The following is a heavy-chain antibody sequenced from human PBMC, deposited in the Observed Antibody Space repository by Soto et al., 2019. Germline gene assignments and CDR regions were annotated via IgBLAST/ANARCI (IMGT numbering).Heavy chain of an antibody. D-gene: IGHD3-3*01. CDR2: ISAYNGNT. J-gene: IGHJ4*02. CDR1: GYTFTSYG. Sequence: QVQLVQSGAEVKKPGASVKVSCKASGYTFTSYGISWVRQAPGQGLEWMGGISAYNGNTNYAQKLQGRGTMTPSTSTSTGYLELRSLRSDDTAVYYCARLFDFWSGYYHFDYWGQGTLVTVSS. V-gene: IGHV1-18*01. CDR3: ARLFDFWSGYYHFDY.